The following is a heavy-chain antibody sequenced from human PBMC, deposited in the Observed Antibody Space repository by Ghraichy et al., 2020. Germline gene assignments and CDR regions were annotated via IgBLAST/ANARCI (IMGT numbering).Heavy chain of an antibody. Sequence: ASVKVSCKASGYTFTDYHIHWVRQAPGLGLEWMGWMNPNGGGINYAQKFQGRVTMTRDMSATTAYMELSRLTSDDTAVYYCARDPPGELLTYDYWGQGTLVTVSS. J-gene: IGHJ4*02. CDR3: ARDPPGELLTYDY. CDR1: GYTFTDYH. D-gene: IGHD1-26*01. CDR2: MNPNGGGI. V-gene: IGHV1-2*02.